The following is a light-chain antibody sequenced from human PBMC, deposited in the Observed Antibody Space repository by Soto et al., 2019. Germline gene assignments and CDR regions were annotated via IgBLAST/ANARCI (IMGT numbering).Light chain of an antibody. Sequence: EIVLTQSPGTLSLSPGERATLSCRASQSVSSNYLAWYQQKPGQAPRLLIYGASSRATGIPDRFSGSGSGTDFTLTISRLEPEDFAVYYCQQYDSSFTFGPGTKVDIK. CDR2: GAS. V-gene: IGKV3-20*01. CDR1: QSVSSNY. CDR3: QQYDSSFT. J-gene: IGKJ3*01.